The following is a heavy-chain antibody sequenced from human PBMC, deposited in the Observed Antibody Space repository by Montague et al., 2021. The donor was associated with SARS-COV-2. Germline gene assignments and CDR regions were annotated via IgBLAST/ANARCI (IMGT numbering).Heavy chain of an antibody. V-gene: IGHV4-39*01. CDR1: LPSISTSTHH. CDR3: ARHMGHVLVSVTGANWFDP. CDR2: LSYSDST. J-gene: IGHJ5*02. Sequence: SETLSLTCSVYLPSISTSTHHRAWIPQSPGTVLESVGSLSYSDSTHYNPSLRSRVTISVDSSKNQFSLKLNSVTAADTAIYYCARHMGHVLVSVTGANWFDPWGQGTLVTVSS. D-gene: IGHD5/OR15-5a*01.